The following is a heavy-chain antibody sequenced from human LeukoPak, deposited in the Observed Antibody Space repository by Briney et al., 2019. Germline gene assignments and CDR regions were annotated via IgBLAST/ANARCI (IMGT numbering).Heavy chain of an antibody. V-gene: IGHV4-39*02. CDR2: IYYSGST. J-gene: IGHJ6*02. CDR1: GGSTSSSSYY. Sequence: SETLSLTCTVSGGSTSSSSYYWGWIRQPPGKGLEWIGSIYYSGSTYYNPSLKSRVTISVDTSKNQLSLKLSSVTAADTAVYYCARDYYYGMDVWGQGTTVTVSS. CDR3: ARDYYYGMDV.